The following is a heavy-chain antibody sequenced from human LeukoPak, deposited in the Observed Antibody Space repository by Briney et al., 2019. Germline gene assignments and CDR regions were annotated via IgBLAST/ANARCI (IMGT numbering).Heavy chain of an antibody. J-gene: IGHJ4*02. D-gene: IGHD1-26*01. V-gene: IGHV4-34*01. CDR1: GGSFSGYY. Sequence: SETLSLTCAVYGGSFSGYYWSWIRQPPGKGLEWIGEINHSGSTNYNPSLKSRVTISVDTSKNQFSLKLSSVTAADTAVYYCARAPYYGSYPDYWGQGTLVTVSS. CDR2: INHSGST. CDR3: ARAPYYGSYPDY.